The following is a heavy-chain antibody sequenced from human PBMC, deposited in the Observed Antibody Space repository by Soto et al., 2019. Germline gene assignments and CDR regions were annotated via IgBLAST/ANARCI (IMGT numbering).Heavy chain of an antibody. J-gene: IGHJ3*02. CDR3: GRGRAQLRRGACEI. V-gene: IGHV4-59*01. CDR2: IYYSGSS. CDR1: GGSISTYY. D-gene: IGHD2-2*01. Sequence: QVQLQASGPGLVKPSETLSLNCTVSGGSISTYYWSWIRQPPGKGLAWSGYIYYSGSSNYNPSLKSRVTISVDTYKNPFSLKLNYVTSADTASYYWGRGRAQLRRGACEIRVQGTVITVAS.